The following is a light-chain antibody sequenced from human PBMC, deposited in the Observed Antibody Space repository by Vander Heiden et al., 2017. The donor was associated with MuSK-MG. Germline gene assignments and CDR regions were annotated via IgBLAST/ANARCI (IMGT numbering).Light chain of an antibody. V-gene: IGLV3-1*01. J-gene: IGLJ2*01. CDR2: QDS. Sequence: SYELPPPPSVSVSPAQPASITCSGDNIGDKYACWYQQKPGKSPVLVIYQDSKRPSGIPERFSGSNSGNTATLTISGTQAMDEADYYCQAWDSSTVVFGGGTKLTVL. CDR1: NIGDKY. CDR3: QAWDSSTVV.